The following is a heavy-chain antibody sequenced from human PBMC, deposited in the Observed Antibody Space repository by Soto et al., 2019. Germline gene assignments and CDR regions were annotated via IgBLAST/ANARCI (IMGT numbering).Heavy chain of an antibody. Sequence: QVQLQESGPGLVKPSQTLSLTCTVSGGSISSGDYYWSWIHQPPGKGLEWIGYIYYSGSTYYNTSLKSRVTISVDTSKNQFSLKLSSVTAADTSVYYCARALPPTMGRGVISDYWGQGTLVTVSS. CDR2: IYYSGST. CDR1: GGSISSGDYY. CDR3: ARALPPTMGRGVISDY. V-gene: IGHV4-30-4*01. D-gene: IGHD3-10*01. J-gene: IGHJ4*02.